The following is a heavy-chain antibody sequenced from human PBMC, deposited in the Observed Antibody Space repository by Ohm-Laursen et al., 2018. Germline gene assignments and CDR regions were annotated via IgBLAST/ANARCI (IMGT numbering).Heavy chain of an antibody. CDR3: ARERDYRLSWIDY. CDR1: GGSISSGGYY. J-gene: IGHJ4*02. Sequence: GTLSLTCTVSGGSISSGGYYWSWIRQHPGKGLEWIGYIYYSGSTNYNPYLQSRVTLSLDTSKKQFSLKLSSVTAADTAVYYCARERDYRLSWIDYWGQGTLVTVSS. V-gene: IGHV4-61*08. CDR2: IYYSGST. D-gene: IGHD4/OR15-4a*01.